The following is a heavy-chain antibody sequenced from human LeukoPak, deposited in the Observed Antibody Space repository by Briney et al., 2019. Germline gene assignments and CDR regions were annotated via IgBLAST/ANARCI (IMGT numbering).Heavy chain of an antibody. CDR2: ISGSGGST. Sequence: GGSLRLSCAASGFTFSSYAMSWVRQAPGKGLEWVSAISGSGGSTYYADSVKGRFTISRDNAKNSLYLQMNSLRAEDTAVYYCARDGDTAILSYFDYWGQGTLVTVSS. D-gene: IGHD5-18*01. CDR1: GFTFSSYA. J-gene: IGHJ4*02. V-gene: IGHV3-23*01. CDR3: ARDGDTAILSYFDY.